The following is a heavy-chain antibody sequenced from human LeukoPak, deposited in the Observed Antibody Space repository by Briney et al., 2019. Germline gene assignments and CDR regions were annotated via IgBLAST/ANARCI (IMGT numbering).Heavy chain of an antibody. Sequence: SETLSLTCTVSGGSISSSSYYWGWIRQPPGKGLEWIGYIYYSGSTNYNPSLKSRVTISVDTSKNQFSLKLSSVTAADTAVYYCARDQGDSSGFDYWGQGTLVTVSS. J-gene: IGHJ4*02. D-gene: IGHD3-22*01. V-gene: IGHV4-61*01. CDR3: ARDQGDSSGFDY. CDR1: GGSISSSSYY. CDR2: IYYSGST.